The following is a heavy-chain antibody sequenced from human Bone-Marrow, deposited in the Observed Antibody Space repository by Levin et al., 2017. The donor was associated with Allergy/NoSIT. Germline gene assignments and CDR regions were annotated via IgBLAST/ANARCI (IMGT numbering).Heavy chain of an antibody. D-gene: IGHD1-14*01. CDR2: ITVYNGNT. J-gene: IGHJ3*02. Sequence: ASVKVSCKASGYTFTNFGISWVRQAPGQGLQWMGWITVYNGNTNYAQRLQGRVTMTTDTSTSTAYMELTSLRSDDTAVYYCARGRDNAFDIWGQGTSVTVSS. V-gene: IGHV1-18*01. CDR3: ARGRDNAFDI. CDR1: GYTFTNFG.